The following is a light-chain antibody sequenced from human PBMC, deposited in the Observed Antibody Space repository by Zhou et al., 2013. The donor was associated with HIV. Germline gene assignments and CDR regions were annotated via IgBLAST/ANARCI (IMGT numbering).Light chain of an antibody. CDR2: YDH. V-gene: IGLV1-36*01. Sequence: QSVLTQPPSASGTPGQRVTISCSGSRSNVGINAVNWYQQLPRKAPRLLIYYDHLLPSGVSDRFSGSKSGTSASLAISGLQSDDEADYYCAAWDDRLKAWMFGGGTKVAVL. CDR3: AAWDDRLKAWM. J-gene: IGLJ3*02. CDR1: RSNVGINA.